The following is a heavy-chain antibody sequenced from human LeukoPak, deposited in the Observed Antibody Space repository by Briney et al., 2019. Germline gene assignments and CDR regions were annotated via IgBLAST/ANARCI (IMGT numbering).Heavy chain of an antibody. V-gene: IGHV3-21*01. CDR1: GFTFSSYS. J-gene: IGHJ3*02. CDR2: ISSSSSYI. D-gene: IGHD5-24*01. CDR3: ARDSGRMATLYGKDAFDI. Sequence: GGSLRPSCAASGFTFSSYSMNWVRQAPGKGLEWVSSISSSSSYIYYADSVKGRFTISRDNAKNSLYLQMNSLRAEDTAVYYCARDSGRMATLYGKDAFDIWGQGTMVTVSS.